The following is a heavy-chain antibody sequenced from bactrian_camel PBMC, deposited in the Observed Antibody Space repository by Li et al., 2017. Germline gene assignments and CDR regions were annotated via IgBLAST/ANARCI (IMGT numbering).Heavy chain of an antibody. V-gene: IGHV3S1*01. CDR1: RDDVIRDC. J-gene: IGHJ4*01. Sequence: QVQLVESGGGSVQAGGSLRLSCTASRDDVIRDCITWFFQAPGKKREWVASINKGSTNAVYVDSVKGRFTISQDNAKNTVYLQMNSLKPEDAGMYYCATNVVLGMCPRAYEWRYWGQGTQVTVS. CDR2: INKGSTNA. CDR3: ATNVVLGMCPRAYEWRY. D-gene: IGHD1*01.